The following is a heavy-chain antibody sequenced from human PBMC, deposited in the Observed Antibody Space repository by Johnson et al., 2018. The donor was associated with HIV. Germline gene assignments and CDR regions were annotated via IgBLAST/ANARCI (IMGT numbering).Heavy chain of an antibody. J-gene: IGHJ3*02. CDR2: ISYDGSNT. CDR1: GFTFSSYA. Sequence: QMQLVESGGGVVQPGRSLRLSCAASGFTFSSYAMHWVRQAPGKGLEWVAVISYDGSNTYYADSVKGRFTISRDNSKNTLYLQMNSLRVEDTAVYYCASEVRGVLDIWGQGTMVTVSS. V-gene: IGHV3-30*14. CDR3: ASEVRGVLDI. D-gene: IGHD3-10*01.